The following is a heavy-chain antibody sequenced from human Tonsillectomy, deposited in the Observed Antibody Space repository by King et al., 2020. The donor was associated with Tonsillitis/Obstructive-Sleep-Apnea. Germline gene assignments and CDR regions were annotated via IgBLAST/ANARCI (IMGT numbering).Heavy chain of an antibody. Sequence: QLQESGPGLVKPSETLSLTCTVSGDSISSYYWSWIRQPPGKGLEWIGYLYYSGSTNYNPSLKSRVTLSVDTPKNQFSLKLSSVTAADTAVYYCARGRGYSYGYYFDYWGQGTLVTVSS. V-gene: IGHV4-59*01. J-gene: IGHJ4*02. CDR3: ARGRGYSYGYYFDY. CDR1: GDSISSYY. D-gene: IGHD5-18*01. CDR2: LYYSGST.